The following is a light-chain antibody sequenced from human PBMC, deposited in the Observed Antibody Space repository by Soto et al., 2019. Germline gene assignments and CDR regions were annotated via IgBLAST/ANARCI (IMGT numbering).Light chain of an antibody. CDR1: SSDVGSYNY. J-gene: IGLJ2*01. V-gene: IGLV2-14*03. Sequence: QSVLTQPASLSGSPGQSITISCTGTSSDVGSYNYVSWYQQHPGKAPKLMIYDVSNRPSGVSNRFSGSKSGNTASLTISGLQAEDEADYYCTSYTSSNTLVVFGGGTKLTVL. CDR2: DVS. CDR3: TSYTSSNTLVV.